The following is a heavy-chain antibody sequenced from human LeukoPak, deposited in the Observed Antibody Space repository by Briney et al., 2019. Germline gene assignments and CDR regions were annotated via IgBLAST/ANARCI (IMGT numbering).Heavy chain of an antibody. Sequence: SETLSLTCAVYSGSFSGYYWSWIRQPPGKGLEWIGEINHSGSTNYNPSLKSRVTISVDTSKNQFSLKLSSVTAADTAVYYCARGVISILDYWGQGTLVTVSS. J-gene: IGHJ4*02. D-gene: IGHD3-3*02. V-gene: IGHV4-34*01. CDR2: INHSGST. CDR1: SGSFSGYY. CDR3: ARGVISILDY.